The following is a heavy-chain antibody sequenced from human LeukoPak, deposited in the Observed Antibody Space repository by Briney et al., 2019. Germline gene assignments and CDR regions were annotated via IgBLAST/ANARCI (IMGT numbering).Heavy chain of an antibody. D-gene: IGHD6-13*01. V-gene: IGHV3-33*01. CDR1: GFIFSSYG. J-gene: IGHJ4*02. CDR2: IWYDGSNK. Sequence: PGGSLRLSCAASGFIFSSYGMHWVRQAPGKGLEWVAVIWYDGSNKYYADSVKGRFTISRDNSKNTLYLQMNSLRAEDTAVYYCARGGWQQLVRSLPFDYWGQGTLVTVSS. CDR3: ARGGWQQLVRSLPFDY.